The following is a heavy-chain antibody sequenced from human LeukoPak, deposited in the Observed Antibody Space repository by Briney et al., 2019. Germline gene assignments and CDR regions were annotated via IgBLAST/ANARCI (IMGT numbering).Heavy chain of an antibody. CDR3: ARDYYDSSGSYWYFDL. Sequence: ASVKVSCKASGGTFSSYAISWVRQAPGQRLEWMGWINAGNGNTKYSQNFQGRVTITRDTSASTAYMELSSLRSEDTAVYYCARDYYDSSGSYWYFDLWGRGTLVTVSS. CDR1: GGTFSSYA. J-gene: IGHJ2*01. CDR2: INAGNGNT. V-gene: IGHV1-3*01. D-gene: IGHD3-22*01.